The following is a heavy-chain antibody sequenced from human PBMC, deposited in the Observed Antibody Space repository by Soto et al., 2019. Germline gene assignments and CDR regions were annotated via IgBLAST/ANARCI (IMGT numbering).Heavy chain of an antibody. CDR3: TRGISDS. CDR2: MNPASGNT. J-gene: IGHJ4*02. D-gene: IGHD3-3*02. V-gene: IGHV1-8*01. Sequence: QVQLVQSGAEVKKPGDSVKVSCKASGDTFNTNDFNWVRQATGQGLEWMGWMNPASGNTGFAQKCQGRVSLTMDTSTSIAYMELSSLTSEDTAMYYCTRGISDSWGQGTLVTVSS. CDR1: GDTFNTND.